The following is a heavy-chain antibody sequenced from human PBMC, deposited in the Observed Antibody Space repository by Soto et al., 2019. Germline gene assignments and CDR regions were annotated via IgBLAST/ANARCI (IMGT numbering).Heavy chain of an antibody. Sequence: DVQLLESGGQLVQPGGSLRLSCSASGFTLSSYAMSWVRQAPGKGLEWVSSISAGGDMTYNSDSVKGRFTISRDKSNNALSRQLQNPETAATDLSPCARCHRDASVSAASYCYSSWELWGEVATVTV. CDR3: ARCHRDASVSAASYCYSSWEL. CDR1: GFTLSSYA. D-gene: IGHD2-21*02. J-gene: IGHJ6*02. V-gene: IGHV3-23*01. CDR2: ISAGGDMT.